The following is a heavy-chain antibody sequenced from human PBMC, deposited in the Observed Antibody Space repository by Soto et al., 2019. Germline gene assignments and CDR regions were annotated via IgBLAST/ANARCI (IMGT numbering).Heavy chain of an antibody. Sequence: GGSLRLSCAASGFNFSSYWMHWVRQAPGKGLVWVSHINSDGSSPTYADSVKGRFTISRDNAKNTLYLQMNSLRAEDSAVYYCAREEGYGSGRYFDYWGLGTLVTVSS. CDR3: AREEGYGSGRYFDY. CDR2: INSDGSSP. J-gene: IGHJ4*02. CDR1: GFNFSSYW. V-gene: IGHV3-74*01. D-gene: IGHD3-10*01.